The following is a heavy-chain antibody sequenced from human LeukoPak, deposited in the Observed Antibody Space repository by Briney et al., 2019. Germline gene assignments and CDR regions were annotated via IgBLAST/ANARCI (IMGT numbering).Heavy chain of an antibody. J-gene: IGHJ4*02. CDR3: SRDQYRYNYGSGSSGLFDY. V-gene: IGHV3-49*04. D-gene: IGHD3-10*01. Sequence: GGSLRLSCTASGFTFGDYAMSWVRQAPGKGLEWVGCIRSNTFGGTGEYAASVKGRFTTSRDDSKSIAYLQMNSLKTEDTAVYYCSRDQYRYNYGSGSSGLFDYWGQGTLVTVSS. CDR2: IRSNTFGGTG. CDR1: GFTFGDYA.